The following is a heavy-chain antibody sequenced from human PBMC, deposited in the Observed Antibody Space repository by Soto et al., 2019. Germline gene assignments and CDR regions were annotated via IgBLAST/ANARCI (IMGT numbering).Heavy chain of an antibody. D-gene: IGHD1-26*01. CDR3: ARGPSGDKVDY. V-gene: IGHV4-30-4*01. J-gene: IGHJ4*02. CDR2: IYDSGNT. Sequence: QVQLQESGPGLVEPSQNLSLTCTVSGGSISSADDCWSWIRQSPGKGLEWIGHIYDSGNTYSNPSLKSRVTISVDTSKNQFSLKLSSVTAADTAVYYCARGPSGDKVDYWGQGTLVTVSS. CDR1: GGSISSADDC.